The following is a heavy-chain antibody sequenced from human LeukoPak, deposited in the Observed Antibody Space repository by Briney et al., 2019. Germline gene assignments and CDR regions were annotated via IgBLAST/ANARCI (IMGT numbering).Heavy chain of an antibody. CDR3: ARVYYDFWSGYYGEMTPGWFDP. V-gene: IGHV3-48*03. CDR1: GFTFSSYE. J-gene: IGHJ5*02. D-gene: IGHD3-3*01. CDR2: ISSSGSTI. Sequence: PGGSLRLSCAASGFTFSSYEMNWVRQAPGKGLEWVSYISSSGSTIYYADSVKGRFTISRDNAKNSLYLQMNSLRAEDTAVYYCARVYYDFWSGYYGEMTPGWFDPWGQGTLVTVSS.